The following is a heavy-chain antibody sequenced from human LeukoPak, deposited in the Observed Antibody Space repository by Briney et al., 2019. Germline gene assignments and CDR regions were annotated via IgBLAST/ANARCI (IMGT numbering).Heavy chain of an antibody. V-gene: IGHV1-2*02. CDR3: ARDQGGSYDKFDN. CDR1: GGTFSSYA. D-gene: IGHD1-26*01. Sequence: ASVKVSCKASGGTFSSYAISWVRQAPGQGLEWMAWLNPNSGGTTYAQKFQGRVTVTRDTSISTVYMELTSLRSDDTAVYYCARDQGGSYDKFDNWGQGTLVTVSS. J-gene: IGHJ4*02. CDR2: LNPNSGGT.